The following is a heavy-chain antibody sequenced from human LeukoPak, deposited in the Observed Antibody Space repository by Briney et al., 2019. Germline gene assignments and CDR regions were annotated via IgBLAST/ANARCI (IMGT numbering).Heavy chain of an antibody. Sequence: ASVTVSCKASVYTFTSYDINWVRQATGQGLAWMGWMNPKSGNTGYAQKFQGRVTMTRNTSISTAYMELSSLRSEDTAVYYCARGPRRIVRFDPWGQGTLVTVSS. J-gene: IGHJ5*02. CDR1: VYTFTSYD. CDR2: MNPKSGNT. D-gene: IGHD3-16*02. V-gene: IGHV1-8*01. CDR3: ARGPRRIVRFDP.